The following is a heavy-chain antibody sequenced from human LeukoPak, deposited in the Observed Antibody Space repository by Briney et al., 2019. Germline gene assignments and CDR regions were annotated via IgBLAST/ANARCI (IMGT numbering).Heavy chain of an antibody. D-gene: IGHD3-10*01. J-gene: IGHJ3*02. CDR3: AREQYGSDDALDI. Sequence: GGSLRLSCAASGFTFSDYGMHWVRQAPGKGLEWMADTWYDGSNKYYADSVKGRFTVSRDNSKNTLDLQMSSLRAEDTAVYYCAREQYGSDDALDIWGQGALVTVSS. CDR1: GFTFSDYG. CDR2: TWYDGSNK. V-gene: IGHV3-33*01.